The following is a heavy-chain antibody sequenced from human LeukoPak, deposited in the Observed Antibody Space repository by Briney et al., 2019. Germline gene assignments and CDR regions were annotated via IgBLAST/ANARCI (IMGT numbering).Heavy chain of an antibody. V-gene: IGHV3-33*06. J-gene: IGHJ4*02. D-gene: IGHD5-18*01. CDR3: AKDPHGSYGPRYFFDS. Sequence: GGSLRLSCAASGFTFSSYAMHWVRQAPGKGLEWVAVIWYDETYKYYAGSVKGRFTISRDNSKNTLYLQMNSLRAEDTALYYCAKDPHGSYGPRYFFDSWGQGTLVTVSS. CDR2: IWYDETYK. CDR1: GFTFSSYA.